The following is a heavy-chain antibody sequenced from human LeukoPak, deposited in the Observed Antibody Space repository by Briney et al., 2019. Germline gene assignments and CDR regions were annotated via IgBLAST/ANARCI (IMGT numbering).Heavy chain of an antibody. CDR1: GASISNDC. J-gene: IGHJ4*02. V-gene: IGHV4-59*08. CDR2: IHYSGTA. CDR3: ARYSRSGDFVFNS. Sequence: PSETLSLTCTVSGASISNDCWSWIRQPPGKRLEFIGYIHYSGTAKYNSSLESRVTFSVDTSKNQFSLKVTSVTAADTAVYYCARYSRSGDFVFNSWGQGTLVTVSS. D-gene: IGHD4-17*01.